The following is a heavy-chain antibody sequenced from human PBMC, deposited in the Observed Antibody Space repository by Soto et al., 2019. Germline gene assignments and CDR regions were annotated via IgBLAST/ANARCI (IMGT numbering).Heavy chain of an antibody. V-gene: IGHV3-74*01. CDR3: AREYDLYGMDV. CDR1: GFTFSSYW. CDR2: INSDGSST. Sequence: GGSLRLSCAASGFTFSSYWMHWVRQAPGKGLVWVSRINSDGSSTSYADSVKGRFTISRDNAKNTLYLQMNSLRAEDTAVYYCAREYDLYGMDVWGQGTTVTVSS. J-gene: IGHJ6*02. D-gene: IGHD3-16*01.